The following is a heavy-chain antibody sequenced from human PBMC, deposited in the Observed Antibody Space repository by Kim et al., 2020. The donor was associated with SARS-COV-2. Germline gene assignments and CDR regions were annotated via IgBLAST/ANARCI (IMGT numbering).Heavy chain of an antibody. D-gene: IGHD2-15*01. Sequence: GGSLRLSCAASGFTFNSYAMTWVRQAPGKGLEWVSAISDSGGSTYYADSVKGRFTISRDNSKNTLYLQMSSLRAEDTAVDYCAKRRLVAPGGGQNFDYWG. CDR1: GFTFNSYA. CDR3: AKRRLVAPGGGQNFDY. CDR2: ISDSGGST. V-gene: IGHV3-23*01. J-gene: IGHJ4*01.